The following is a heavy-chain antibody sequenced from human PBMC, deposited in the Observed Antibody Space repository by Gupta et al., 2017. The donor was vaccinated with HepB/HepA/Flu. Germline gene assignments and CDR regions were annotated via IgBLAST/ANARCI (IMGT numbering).Heavy chain of an antibody. V-gene: IGHV4-59*01. J-gene: IGHJ4*02. D-gene: IGHD2-15*01. CDR1: DGSISRYY. CDR3: VNEDCSGGSCYDY. CDR2: IYYSGST. Sequence: QVQLQESGPGLVTPSETLSLTCTFSDGSISRYYCSWIPQPPGKRLELIGYIYYSGSTNYNPSLKSRVTISVDTSNNQFSLRLNSVTAADTAMYYCVNEDCSGGSCYDYWGQGTLVTVSS.